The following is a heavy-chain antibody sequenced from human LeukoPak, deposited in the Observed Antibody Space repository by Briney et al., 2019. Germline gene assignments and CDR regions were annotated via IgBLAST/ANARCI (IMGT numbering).Heavy chain of an antibody. J-gene: IGHJ4*02. D-gene: IGHD3-10*02. CDR1: GDSVSSNSAA. Sequence: QTLSLTCAISGDSVSSNSAAWDWNSQSPSRGLEGLGRKYYSYKWYIDYAVSGKSRITINPDTSKNQLSQKLNSVTTDDKDVYYSARDVQQKRVNYFDNWGQGTLVTASS. CDR3: ARDVQQKRVNYFDN. V-gene: IGHV6-1*01. CDR2: KYYSYKWYI.